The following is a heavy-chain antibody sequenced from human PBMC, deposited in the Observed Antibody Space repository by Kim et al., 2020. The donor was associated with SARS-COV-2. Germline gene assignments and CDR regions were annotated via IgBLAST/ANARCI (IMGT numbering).Heavy chain of an antibody. V-gene: IGHV4-31*03. CDR3: ARAYIVATMFDY. CDR1: GGSISSGGYY. Sequence: SETLSLTCTVSGGSISSGGYYWSWIRQHPGKGLEWIGYIYYSGSTYYNPSLKSRVTISVDTSKNQFSLKLSSVTAADTAVYYCARAYIVATMFDYWGQGTLVTVSS. J-gene: IGHJ4*02. D-gene: IGHD5-12*01. CDR2: IYYSGST.